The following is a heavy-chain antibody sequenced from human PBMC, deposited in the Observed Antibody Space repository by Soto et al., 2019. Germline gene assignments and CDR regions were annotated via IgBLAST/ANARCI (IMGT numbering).Heavy chain of an antibody. Sequence: PSETLSLTCTVSGGSISGYYWTWIRQPPGKGLEWIGYIYYSGSTNYNPSLKSRVTISVDTSKNQFSLKLSSVTAADTAVYYCARERPDGSRLDPWGQGTLVTVSS. CDR2: IYYSGST. D-gene: IGHD6-13*01. J-gene: IGHJ5*02. CDR3: ARERPDGSRLDP. CDR1: GGSISGYY. V-gene: IGHV4-59*12.